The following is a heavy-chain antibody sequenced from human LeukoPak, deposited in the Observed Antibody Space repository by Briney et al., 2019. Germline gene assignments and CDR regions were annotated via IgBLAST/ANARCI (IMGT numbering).Heavy chain of an antibody. CDR1: GFTFGDYA. V-gene: IGHV3-49*04. Sequence: GGSLRLSCTASGFTFGDYAMSWVRQAPGKGLEWVGFIRSKAYGGTTEYAASVKGRFTISRDDSKSIAYLQMNSLKTEDTAVYYCTREVPAAIPFDYWGQGTLVTVSS. CDR3: TREVPAAIPFDY. J-gene: IGHJ4*02. D-gene: IGHD2-2*02. CDR2: IRSKAYGGTT.